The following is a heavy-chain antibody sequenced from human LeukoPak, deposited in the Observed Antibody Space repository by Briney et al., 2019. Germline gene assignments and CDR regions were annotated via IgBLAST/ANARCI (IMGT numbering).Heavy chain of an antibody. CDR2: IIPILGIA. V-gene: IGHV1-69*04. J-gene: IGHJ6*03. D-gene: IGHD6-6*01. CDR3: ARDAPTSIYYYYYMDV. Sequence: ASVKVSCKASGGTFSSYAISWVRQAPGQGLEWMGRIIPILGIANYAQKFQGRVTITADKSTSTAYMELRSLRSDDTAVYYCARDAPTSIYYYYYMDVWGKGTTVTVSS. CDR1: GGTFSSYA.